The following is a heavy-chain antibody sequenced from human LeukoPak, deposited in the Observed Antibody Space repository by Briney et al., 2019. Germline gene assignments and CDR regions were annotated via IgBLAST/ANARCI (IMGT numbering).Heavy chain of an antibody. CDR2: IYPDDSDT. J-gene: IGHJ6*02. CDR3: ARQDTEASGYHYGQDV. Sequence: GESLKISSKGSGYRFTNYWIAWVRQMPGKGLEWMGIIYPDDSDTRYSPSFQGQVTISADKSINTAYLQWSSLKASDTAMYYCARQDTEASGYHYGQDVWGQGTTVTVSS. CDR1: GYRFTNYW. D-gene: IGHD6-25*01. V-gene: IGHV5-51*01.